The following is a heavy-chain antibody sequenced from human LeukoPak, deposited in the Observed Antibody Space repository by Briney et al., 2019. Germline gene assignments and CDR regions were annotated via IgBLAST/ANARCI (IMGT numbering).Heavy chain of an antibody. CDR3: ARDPGLYGGNSNFYYGMDV. D-gene: IGHD4-23*01. CDR1: GYTFTAYY. J-gene: IGHJ6*02. Sequence: SMKVSCKASGYTFTAYYIHWVRQAPGQGLEWMGRIIPILDIANYAQEFQGRLTITADKSTSTAYMELSSLRSEDTAVYYCARDPGLYGGNSNFYYGMDVWGQGTTVTVSS. V-gene: IGHV1-69*04. CDR2: IIPILDIA.